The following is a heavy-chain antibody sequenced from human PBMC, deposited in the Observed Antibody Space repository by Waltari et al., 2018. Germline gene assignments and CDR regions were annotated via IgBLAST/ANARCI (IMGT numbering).Heavy chain of an antibody. Sequence: QVQLVESGGGVVQPGGSLRLSCAASGFTFRSYGMHWVRQAPGKGLRWVAGIWYDGSQKENADSVKGRFTSAREKSKNTRYLKMNSLRAEDTAVYYCARVELAYCGGDCYGYYGMDVWGQGTTVTVSS. CDR3: ARVELAYCGGDCYGYYGMDV. CDR2: IWYDGSQK. D-gene: IGHD2-21*02. V-gene: IGHV3-33*01. CDR1: GFTFRSYG. J-gene: IGHJ6*02.